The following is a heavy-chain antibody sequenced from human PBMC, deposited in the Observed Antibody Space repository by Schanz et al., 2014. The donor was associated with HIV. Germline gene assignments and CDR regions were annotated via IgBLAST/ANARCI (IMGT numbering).Heavy chain of an antibody. CDR3: ARAPYDSYDSAGGYFQY. CDR1: GESLSGYY. CDR2: INHSGST. J-gene: IGHJ1*01. D-gene: IGHD3-22*01. V-gene: IGHV4-34*01. Sequence: QVQLQQWGAGLLKPSETLSLTCAVYGESLSGYYWTWIRQPPKKGLVWIGEINHSGSTNYTPSLKSRVTMSVDTSKKQCSLNLDSVTAADTAVYSCARAPYDSYDSAGGYFQYWGQGTLVTVS.